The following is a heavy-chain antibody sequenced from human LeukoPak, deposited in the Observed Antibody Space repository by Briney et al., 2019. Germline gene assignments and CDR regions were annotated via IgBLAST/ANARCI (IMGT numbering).Heavy chain of an antibody. Sequence: GASVKVSCKASGYTCTSYVISWLRQAPGQGLEWRGWISAYNGNTNYAQKLQGRVTMTTDTSTSTAYMYLSSLRSDDTPVYYCARGQKGGNRCGYGYYYYYGMDVWGQGTTVTVSS. CDR2: ISAYNGNT. CDR1: GYTCTSYV. CDR3: ARGQKGGNRCGYGYYYYYGMDV. J-gene: IGHJ6*02. V-gene: IGHV1-18*01. D-gene: IGHD5-18*01.